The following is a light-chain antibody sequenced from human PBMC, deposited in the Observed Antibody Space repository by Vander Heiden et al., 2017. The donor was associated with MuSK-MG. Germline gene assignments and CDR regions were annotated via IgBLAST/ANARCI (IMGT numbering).Light chain of an antibody. CDR1: SPNIGSNT. V-gene: IGLV1-44*01. CDR3: ATWDDSLNGFV. J-gene: IGLJ2*01. Sequence: QSVLTQPPPASGTPGQRVTISRSGSSPNIGSNTVNWYQQLSGTAPKLLIFVNNQRPSGVPDRISGSKSGTSASLAISGLQSEDEAHYYCATWDDSLNGFVFGGGTRLTVL. CDR2: VNN.